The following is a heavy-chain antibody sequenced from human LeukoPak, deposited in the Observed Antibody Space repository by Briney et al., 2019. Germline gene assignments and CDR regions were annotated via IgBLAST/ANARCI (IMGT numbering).Heavy chain of an antibody. V-gene: IGHV3-48*04. CDR2: IGSSTGTI. Sequence: PGGSLRLSCAASGFMFNTYSMNWVRQAPGKGLEWISYIGSSTGTIYYADSVKGRFTISRDNAKNSLYLQMNSLRAEDTAVYYCARGHYQIELWGQGTLVTVSS. CDR1: GFMFNTYS. D-gene: IGHD3-10*01. J-gene: IGHJ4*02. CDR3: ARGHYQIEL.